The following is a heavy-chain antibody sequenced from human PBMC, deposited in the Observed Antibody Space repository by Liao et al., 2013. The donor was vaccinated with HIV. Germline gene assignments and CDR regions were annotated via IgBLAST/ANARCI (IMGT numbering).Heavy chain of an antibody. D-gene: IGHD3-16*02. Sequence: VQLQESGPGLVKPSEALSLTCTVSGGSISRHYWSWIRQPPGQGLQWIGYISYDGSPYYNPSLKSRPTLSLDTSKNQVSLKWTSVTAADTAVYYCALLDGRNGGVFVVWGRTGRWSPSLQ. J-gene: IGHJ3*01. CDR1: GGSISRHY. CDR3: ALLDGRNGGVFVV. V-gene: IGHV4-59*03. CDR2: ISYDGSP.